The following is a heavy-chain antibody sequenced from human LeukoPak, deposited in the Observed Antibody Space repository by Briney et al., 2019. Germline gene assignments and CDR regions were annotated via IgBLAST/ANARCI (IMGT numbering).Heavy chain of an antibody. CDR2: FHYSGST. D-gene: IGHD3-22*01. Sequence: PSETLSLTCSVSGASISSSSDYWGWIRQPPGRGLEWIGSFHYSGSTYYNSSLKSRVTISVDTSNNQFSLKLSSVTAADTAVYFCARGPYSYDSSGAFDIWGQGTMVTVSS. J-gene: IGHJ3*02. CDR1: GASISSSSDY. V-gene: IGHV4-39*07. CDR3: ARGPYSYDSSGAFDI.